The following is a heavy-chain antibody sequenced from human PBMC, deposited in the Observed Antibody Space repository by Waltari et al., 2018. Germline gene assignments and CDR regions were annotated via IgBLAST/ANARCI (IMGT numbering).Heavy chain of an antibody. V-gene: IGHV3-7*01. D-gene: IGHD6-13*01. CDR2: IKTDGSET. CDR3: AIGGVETSWYWRY. J-gene: IGHJ4*02. CDR1: GFTFSSAW. Sequence: EVQVGESGGGLVQPGGSLRLSWAASGFTFSSAWMTWVRQAPGKGLEWVANIKTDGSETYYVDSVKGRFTISRDNTKNSLYLQMSSLRAEDTAVYYCAIGGVETSWYWRYWGQGTLVTVSS.